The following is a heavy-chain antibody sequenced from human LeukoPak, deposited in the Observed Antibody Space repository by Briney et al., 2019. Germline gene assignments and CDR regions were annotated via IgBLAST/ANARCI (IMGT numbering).Heavy chain of an antibody. J-gene: IGHJ4*02. D-gene: IGHD4-17*01. CDR3: ARDVYGDRFDY. CDR1: GGSISPYY. CDR2: IYYSGST. V-gene: IGHV4-59*01. Sequence: SETLSLTCTVSGGSISPYYWSWIRQPPGKGLEWIGYIYYSGSTNYNPSPKSRVTISVDTSKNQFSLKLSSVTAADTAVYYCARDVYGDRFDYWGQGTLVTVSS.